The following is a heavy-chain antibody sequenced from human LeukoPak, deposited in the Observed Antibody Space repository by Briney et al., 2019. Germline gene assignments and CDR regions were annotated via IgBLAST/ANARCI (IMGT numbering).Heavy chain of an antibody. V-gene: IGHV3-23*01. CDR3: AKADITMVRGVIITEGWFDP. D-gene: IGHD3-10*01. CDR2: ISGSGKRI. Sequence: GGSLRLSCAASGFTFSTYGMSWVRQAPGKGLEWFSGISGSGKRIYYADSVKGRFTISRDNSKNTLKLLMNSLRAEDTAVYYCAKADITMVRGVIITEGWFDPWGQGTLVTVSS. J-gene: IGHJ5*02. CDR1: GFTFSTYG.